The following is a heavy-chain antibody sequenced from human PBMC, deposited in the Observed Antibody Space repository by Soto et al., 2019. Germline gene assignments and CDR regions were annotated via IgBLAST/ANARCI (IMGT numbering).Heavy chain of an antibody. CDR1: GFTFSSYA. J-gene: IGHJ4*02. CDR3: VQSRQWLVACFDY. CDR2: ISGSGGST. Sequence: GGSLRLSCAASGFTFSSYAMSWVRQAPGKGLEWVSAISGSGGSTYYADSVKGRFTISRDNSKNTLYLQMNSLRAEDTAVYYCVQSRQWLVACFDYWGQGTLVTVSS. V-gene: IGHV3-23*01. D-gene: IGHD6-19*01.